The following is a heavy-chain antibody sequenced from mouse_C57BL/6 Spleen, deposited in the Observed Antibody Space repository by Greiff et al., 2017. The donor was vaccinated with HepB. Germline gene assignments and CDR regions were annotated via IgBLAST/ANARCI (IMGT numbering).Heavy chain of an antibody. Sequence: VKLQQPGAELVMPGASVKLSCKASGYTFTSYWMHWVKQRPGQGLEWIGEIDPSDSYTSYNQKFKGKSTLTVDKSSSTAYMQLSSLTSEDSAVYYCASGDYSNYGYWGQGTTLTVSS. CDR3: ASGDYSNYGY. CDR2: IDPSDSYT. J-gene: IGHJ2*01. D-gene: IGHD2-5*01. V-gene: IGHV1-69*01. CDR1: GYTFTSYW.